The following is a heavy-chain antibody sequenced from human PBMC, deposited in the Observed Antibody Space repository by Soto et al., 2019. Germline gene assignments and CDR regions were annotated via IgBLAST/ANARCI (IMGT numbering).Heavy chain of an antibody. V-gene: IGHV3-30-3*01. CDR3: AREGGAGGYNFDY. Sequence: QVQLVESGGGEVQPGRSLRLSCAASGFTFSSYAMHWVRQAPGKGLEWVAVISYDGSNKYYADSVKGRFTISRDNSKNTLYLQMNSLRAEDTAVYYCAREGGAGGYNFDYWGQGTLVTVSS. J-gene: IGHJ4*02. D-gene: IGHD5-12*01. CDR1: GFTFSSYA. CDR2: ISYDGSNK.